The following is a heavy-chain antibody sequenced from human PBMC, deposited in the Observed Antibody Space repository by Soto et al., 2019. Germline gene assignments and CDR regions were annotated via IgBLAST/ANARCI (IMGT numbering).Heavy chain of an antibody. D-gene: IGHD6-13*01. V-gene: IGHV4-30-4*01. CDR2: MSYSGGT. J-gene: IGHJ4*02. Sequence: PSETLSLTCTVSGDSISSDGYYWNWIRQPPGKGLDWIGYMSYSGGTYYNPSLKSRVSISVDTSKNHFSLDLNSVTAADTAMYFSAAELSGYSYGPGDLYWGQGTLVTVSS. CDR1: GDSISSDGYY. CDR3: AAELSGYSYGPGDLY.